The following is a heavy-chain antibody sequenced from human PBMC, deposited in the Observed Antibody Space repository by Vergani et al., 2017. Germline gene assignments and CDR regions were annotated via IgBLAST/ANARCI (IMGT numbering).Heavy chain of an antibody. CDR3: AKVKCRSGGSCYSAFDI. D-gene: IGHD2-15*01. J-gene: IGHJ3*02. CDR2: ISGSGGST. V-gene: IGHV3-23*01. CDR1: GFTFSSYA. Sequence: EVQLLESGGGLVQPGGSLRLSCAASGFTFSSYAMSWVRQAPGKGLEWVSAISGSGGSTYYADSVKGRFTISRDNSKNSLYLQMNSLRAEDTALYYCAKVKCRSGGSCYSAFDIWGQGTMVTVSS.